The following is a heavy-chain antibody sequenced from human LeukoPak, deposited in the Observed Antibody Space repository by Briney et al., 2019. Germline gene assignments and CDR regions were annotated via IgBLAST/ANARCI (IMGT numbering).Heavy chain of an antibody. Sequence: ASVKVSCKASGYTFSDYYMHWVRQAPGQGLEWMGWINPNSGGANYAQSFQGRVALTRDTSITTAYMEVSRLTSDDTAVYYCARGSLKSSADGFDFWGQGTMDTVS. CDR3: ARGSLKSSADGFDF. V-gene: IGHV1-2*02. J-gene: IGHJ3*01. CDR2: INPNSGGA. CDR1: GYTFSDYY.